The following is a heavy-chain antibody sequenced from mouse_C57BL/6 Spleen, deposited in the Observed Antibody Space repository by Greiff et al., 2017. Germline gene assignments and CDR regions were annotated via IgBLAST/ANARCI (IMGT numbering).Heavy chain of an antibody. CDR1: GYTFTDYY. CDR2: IYPGSGNT. CDR3: ARGRILGNYAMDY. Sequence: QVQLQQSGAELVRPGASVKLSCKASGYTFTDYYINWVKQRPGQGLEWIARIYPGSGNTYYNEKFKGKATLTAEKSSSTAYMQLSSLTSEDSAVYFCARGRILGNYAMDYWGQGTSVTVSS. D-gene: IGHD2-14*01. V-gene: IGHV1-76*01. J-gene: IGHJ4*01.